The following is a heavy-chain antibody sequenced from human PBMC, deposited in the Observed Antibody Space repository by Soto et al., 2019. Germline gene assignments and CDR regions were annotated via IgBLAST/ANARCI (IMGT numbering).Heavy chain of an antibody. CDR2: IYWDDDK. CDR3: AHAPPAYFDWLWTPTSLPKDYYYCYGMDV. J-gene: IGHJ6*02. V-gene: IGHV2-5*02. Sequence: QITLKESGPTLVKPTQTLTLTCTFSGFSLSTSGVGVGWIRQPPGKALEWLALIYWDDDKRYSPSLKSRLTITKDTSKNQVVLTMTNMDPVDTATYYCAHAPPAYFDWLWTPTSLPKDYYYCYGMDVWGQGTTVTVSS. D-gene: IGHD3-9*01. CDR1: GFSLSTSGVG.